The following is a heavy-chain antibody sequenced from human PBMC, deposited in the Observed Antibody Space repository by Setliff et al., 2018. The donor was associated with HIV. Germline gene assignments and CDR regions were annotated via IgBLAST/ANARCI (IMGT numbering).Heavy chain of an antibody. CDR2: IYARGSV. J-gene: IGHJ4*02. CDR1: GVFISSGNFH. D-gene: IGHD3-3*01. V-gene: IGHV4-61*02. Sequence: SETLSLTCTVSGVFISSGNFHWNWIRQPAGKGPEWIGLIYARGSVSYNPSLMSRVTISLDTSKNQLSLKLSSVTAADTAVYYCTREFFYWGQGILVTVSS. CDR3: TREFFY.